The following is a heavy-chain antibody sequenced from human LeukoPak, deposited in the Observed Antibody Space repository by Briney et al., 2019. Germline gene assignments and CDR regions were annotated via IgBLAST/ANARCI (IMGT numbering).Heavy chain of an antibody. CDR1: GFTFSSYD. V-gene: IGHV3-13*01. Sequence: PGGSLRLSCAASGFTFSSYDMHWVRQATGKGLEWVSAIGTAGDTYYPGSVKGRFTISRENAKNSLYLQMNSLRAGDTAVYYCARGGPGDAFDIWGQGTMGTVSS. J-gene: IGHJ3*02. CDR3: ARGGPGDAFDI. D-gene: IGHD3-10*01. CDR2: IGTAGDT.